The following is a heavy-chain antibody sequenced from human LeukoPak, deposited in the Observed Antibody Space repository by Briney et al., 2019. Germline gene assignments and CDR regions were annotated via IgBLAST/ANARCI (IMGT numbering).Heavy chain of an antibody. V-gene: IGHV4-59*01. D-gene: IGHD3-22*01. J-gene: IGHJ5*02. CDR3: AREGDSSGYYLYNWFDP. Sequence: SETLSLTCTVSGGSTSSYYWSWIPQPPGKGLEWIGYIYYSGSTNYNPSLKSRVTISVDTSKNQFSLKLSSVTAADTAVYYCAREGDSSGYYLYNWFDPWGQGTLVTVSS. CDR2: IYYSGST. CDR1: GGSTSSYY.